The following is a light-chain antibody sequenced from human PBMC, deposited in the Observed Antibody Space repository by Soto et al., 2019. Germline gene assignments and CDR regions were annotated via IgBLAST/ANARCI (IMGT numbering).Light chain of an antibody. CDR3: HQYAHSPLT. Sequence: EIVLTQSPGTLSLSPGERATLSCRASQSVTNNYLAWYQQKVGQTPRLLIYGVSNRATGIPDRFSGSGSGTDFTLTINRLEADDFAVYYCHQYAHSPLTFGRGTKVEIK. J-gene: IGKJ1*01. V-gene: IGKV3-20*01. CDR1: QSVTNNY. CDR2: GVS.